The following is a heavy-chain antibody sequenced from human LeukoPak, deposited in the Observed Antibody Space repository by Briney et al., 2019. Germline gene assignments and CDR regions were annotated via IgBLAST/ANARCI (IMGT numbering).Heavy chain of an antibody. D-gene: IGHD5-18*01. J-gene: IGHJ4*02. CDR1: GYTLTELS. V-gene: IGHV1-2*02. CDR2: INPNSGGT. Sequence: ASVKVSCKVSGYTLTELSMHWVRQAPGKGLEWMGWINPNSGGTNYAQKFQGRVTMTRDTSISTAYMELSRLRSDDTAVYYCARDLRIQLWLPGYWGQGTLVTVSS. CDR3: ARDLRIQLWLPGY.